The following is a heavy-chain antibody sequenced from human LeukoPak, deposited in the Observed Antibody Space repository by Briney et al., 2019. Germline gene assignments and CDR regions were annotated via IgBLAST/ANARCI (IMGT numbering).Heavy chain of an antibody. CDR2: ISYDGSNK. V-gene: IGHV3-30*04. J-gene: IGHJ4*02. Sequence: GGSLRLSCTASGFTFGDYAMSWVRQAPGKGLEWVAVISYDGSNKYYADSVKGRFTISRDNAKNSLYLQMNSLRAEDTASYYCAKDMGHVGVALDWGQGTLVTVSS. CDR1: GFTFGDYA. CDR3: AKDMGHVGVALD. D-gene: IGHD1-26*01.